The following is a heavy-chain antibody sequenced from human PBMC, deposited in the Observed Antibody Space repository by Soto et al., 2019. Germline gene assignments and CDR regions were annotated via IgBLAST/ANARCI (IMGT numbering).Heavy chain of an antibody. CDR3: ARHGYNYGGGYFDY. J-gene: IGHJ4*02. Sequence: GGSLRLSCAASGFTFSSYAMSWVRQAPGKGLEWVSAISGSGGSTYYADSVKGRFTISRDNSKNTLYLQMNSLRAEDTAVYYCARHGYNYGGGYFDYWGQGTLVTVSS. D-gene: IGHD5-18*01. V-gene: IGHV3-23*01. CDR2: ISGSGGST. CDR1: GFTFSSYA.